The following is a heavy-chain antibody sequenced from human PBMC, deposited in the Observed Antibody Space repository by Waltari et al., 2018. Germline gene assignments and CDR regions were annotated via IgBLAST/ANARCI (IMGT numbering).Heavy chain of an antibody. J-gene: IGHJ4*02. D-gene: IGHD6-13*01. CDR2: INPNSGGT. Sequence: QVQLVQSGAEVKKPGASVKVSCQASGYTFTGYYMHWVRQAPGQGLEWMGRINPNSGGTNYAQKFQGRVTMTRDTSISTAYMELSRLRSDDTAVYYCARLGIAAAGTSGANDYWGQGTLVTVSS. CDR1: GYTFTGYY. CDR3: ARLGIAAAGTSGANDY. V-gene: IGHV1-2*06.